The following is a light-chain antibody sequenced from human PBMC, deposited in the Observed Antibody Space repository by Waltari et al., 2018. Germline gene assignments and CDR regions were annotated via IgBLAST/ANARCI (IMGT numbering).Light chain of an antibody. Sequence: EIVLTQSPGTLSLSPGERATLSCRASQSLDSTYLAWYQLKPGQAPRLLIYGASSRAAGITERFSGSGSGTDFTLTISRLEPEDFAVYYCQQYNKSPYTFGQGTKLRIK. V-gene: IGKV3-20*01. CDR1: QSLDSTY. CDR2: GAS. CDR3: QQYNKSPYT. J-gene: IGKJ2*01.